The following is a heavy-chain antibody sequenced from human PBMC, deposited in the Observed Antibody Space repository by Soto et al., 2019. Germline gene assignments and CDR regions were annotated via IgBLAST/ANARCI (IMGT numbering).Heavy chain of an antibody. CDR1: GFTFSSYA. J-gene: IGHJ4*02. CDR2: ISYDGSNK. D-gene: IGHD1-1*01. Sequence: QVQLVESGGGVVQPGRSLRLSCAASGFTFSSYAMHWVRQAPGKGLEWVAVISYDGSNKYYADSVKGRFTISRDNSKNTLYLQMNSLRAGDTAVYYCARETRTGGDLDYWGQGTLVTVSS. CDR3: ARETRTGGDLDY. V-gene: IGHV3-30-3*01.